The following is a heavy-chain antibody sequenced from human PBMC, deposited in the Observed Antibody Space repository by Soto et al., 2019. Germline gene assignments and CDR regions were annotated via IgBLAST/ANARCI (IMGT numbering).Heavy chain of an antibody. CDR3: AKDLTVLGNFDY. CDR2: ISGSGGST. CDR1: GFTFSSYA. Sequence: GGSLRLSCAASGFTFSSYAMSWVRQAPGKGLEWVSAISGSGGSTYYADSVKGRFTISRDNSKNTLYLQMNSLSAEDTAVYYCAKDLTVLGNFDYWGQGTLVTVSS. J-gene: IGHJ4*02. D-gene: IGHD2-8*01. V-gene: IGHV3-23*01.